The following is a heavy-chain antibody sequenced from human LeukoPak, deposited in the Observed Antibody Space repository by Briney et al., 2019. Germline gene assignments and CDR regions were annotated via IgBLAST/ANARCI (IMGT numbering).Heavy chain of an antibody. CDR1: GYTFTSYG. CDR2: ISAYNGNT. Sequence: ASVKVSCKASGYTFTSYGISWVRQAPGQGLEWMGWISAYNGNTNYAQKLQGRVTMTTDTSTSTAYMELRSLRSDDTAVYYCARDAWKGTQLERLFDYWGQGTLVSVSS. V-gene: IGHV1-18*01. J-gene: IGHJ4*02. D-gene: IGHD1-1*01. CDR3: ARDAWKGTQLERLFDY.